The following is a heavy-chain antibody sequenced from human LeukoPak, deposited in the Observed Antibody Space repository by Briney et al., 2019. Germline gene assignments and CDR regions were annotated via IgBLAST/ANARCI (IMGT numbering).Heavy chain of an antibody. J-gene: IGHJ3*02. CDR2: ISAYNGNT. CDR3: AREYYYDSSGYYLEPDAFDI. Sequence: ASVKVSCKASGYTFTSYGISWVRQAPGQGLEWVGWISAYNGNTNYAQKLQGRVTMTTDTSTSTAYMELRSLRSDDTAVYYCAREYYYDSSGYYLEPDAFDIWGQGTMVTVSS. CDR1: GYTFTSYG. V-gene: IGHV1-18*01. D-gene: IGHD3-22*01.